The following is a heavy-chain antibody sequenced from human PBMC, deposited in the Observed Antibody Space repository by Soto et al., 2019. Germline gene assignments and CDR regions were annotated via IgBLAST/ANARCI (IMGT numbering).Heavy chain of an antibody. V-gene: IGHV1-18*01. J-gene: IGHJ6*02. Sequence: QVQLVQSGAEVKKPGASVKVSCKASGYACTSYGISWVRQAPGQGLEWMGWISAYNGNTNYAQKLQGRVTMTTDTSTTTAYMELRSLRSDDTAVYYCARANGVYLYYYGMDVWGQGTTVTVSS. CDR2: ISAYNGNT. CDR1: GYACTSYG. D-gene: IGHD2-8*01. CDR3: ARANGVYLYYYGMDV.